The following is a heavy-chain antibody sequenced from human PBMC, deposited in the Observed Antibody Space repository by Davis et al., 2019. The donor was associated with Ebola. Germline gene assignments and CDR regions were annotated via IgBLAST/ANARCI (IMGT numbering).Heavy chain of an antibody. CDR1: GFTFSSYW. V-gene: IGHV3-7*01. CDR2: IKQDGSEK. J-gene: IGHJ6*02. CDR3: ARVGVGPPGYYGMDV. Sequence: GESLKISCAASGFTFSSYWMSWVRQAPGKGLEWVANIKQDGSEKYYVDSVKGRFTISRDNAKNSLYLQMNSLRAEDTAVYYCARVGVGPPGYYGMDVWGQGTTVTVSS. D-gene: IGHD1-26*01.